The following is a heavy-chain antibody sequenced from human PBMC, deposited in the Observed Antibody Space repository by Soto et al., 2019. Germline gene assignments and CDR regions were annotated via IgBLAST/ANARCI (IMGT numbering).Heavy chain of an antibody. D-gene: IGHD6-13*01. CDR2: IYRGGST. J-gene: IGHJ4*02. CDR3: ARSGYSSSWTGYYFDY. Sequence: EVQLVESGGGLIQPGGSLRLSCAASGFTVSNNYMSWVRQAPGKGLEWVSVIYRGGSTYYADSVKGRFTISRDSSLSMLYLQMNSLRAEDTAVYYCARSGYSSSWTGYYFDYWGQGTLVTVSS. CDR1: GFTVSNNY. V-gene: IGHV3-53*01.